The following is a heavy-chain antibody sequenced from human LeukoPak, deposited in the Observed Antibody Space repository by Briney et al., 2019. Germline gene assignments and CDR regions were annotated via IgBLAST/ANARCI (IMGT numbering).Heavy chain of an antibody. CDR2: ISASGGNT. J-gene: IGHJ4*02. CDR3: AKPARTDYTDY. CDR1: GFTFDDYG. V-gene: IGHV3-23*01. Sequence: GGSLRLSCAASGFTFDDYGMSWVRHAPGKGLEWVSAISASGGNTYYADSVKGRFTISRDNSKNTLYLQMNSLRAEDTAVYYCAKPARTDYTDYWGQGTLVTVSS. D-gene: IGHD1-14*01.